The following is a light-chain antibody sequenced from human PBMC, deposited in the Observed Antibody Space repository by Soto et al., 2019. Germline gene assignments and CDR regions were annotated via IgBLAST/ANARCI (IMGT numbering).Light chain of an antibody. CDR3: QQYGSSIT. CDR2: DAS. J-gene: IGKJ5*01. V-gene: IGKV3-20*01. CDR1: ENISRY. Sequence: EIVLTQSPATLSLSPGERATLSCRVSENISRYLAWYQHKPGQAPRLLIYDASNRATGIPGRFSGSGSGTDFTLTISRLEPEDFAVYYCQQYGSSITFGQGTRLEIK.